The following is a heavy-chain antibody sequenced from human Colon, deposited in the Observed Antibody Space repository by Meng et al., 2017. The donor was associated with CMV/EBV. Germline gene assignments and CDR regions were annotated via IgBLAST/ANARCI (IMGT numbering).Heavy chain of an antibody. CDR3: ARSYYYDSSGYYYAGWFDP. V-gene: IGHV2-5*02. CDR1: TSGVG. Sequence: TSGVGVGWIRQPPGKALEWLALLYWDDDKRYSPSLRSRLTITKDTSKNQVVLTMTNIDPVDTATYYCARSYYYDSSGYYYAGWFDPWGQGTLVTVSS. CDR2: LYWDDDK. D-gene: IGHD3-22*01. J-gene: IGHJ5*02.